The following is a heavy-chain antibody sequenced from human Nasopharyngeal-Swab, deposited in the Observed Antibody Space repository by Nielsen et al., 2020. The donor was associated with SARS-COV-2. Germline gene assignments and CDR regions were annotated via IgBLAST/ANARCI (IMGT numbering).Heavy chain of an antibody. V-gene: IGHV1-58*01. Sequence: WVRQAPGQRLEWIGWIVVGSGNTNYAQKFQERVTITRDMSTSTAYMEVSSLRSEDTAVYYCAASLPYDSSGYYSWGQGTLVTVSS. CDR2: IVVGSGNT. J-gene: IGHJ4*02. CDR3: AASLPYDSSGYYS. D-gene: IGHD3-22*01.